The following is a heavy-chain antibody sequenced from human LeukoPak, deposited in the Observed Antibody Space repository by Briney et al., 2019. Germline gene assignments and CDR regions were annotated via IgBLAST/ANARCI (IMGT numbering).Heavy chain of an antibody. D-gene: IGHD3-22*01. V-gene: IGHV4-39*01. J-gene: IGHJ3*02. Sequence: PSETLSLTCTVSGGSISSGSYYWGWIRQLPGKGLEWIGNVYYSGSTYYNPSLKSRVTISVDTSKNQFSLKLSSVTAADTAVYYCARSGYYDSSGYYLYAFDIWGQGTMVTASS. CDR3: ARSGYYDSSGYYLYAFDI. CDR1: GGSISSGSYY. CDR2: VYYSGST.